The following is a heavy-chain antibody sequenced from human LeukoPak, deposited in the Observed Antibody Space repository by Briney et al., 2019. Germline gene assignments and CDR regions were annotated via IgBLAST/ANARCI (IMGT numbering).Heavy chain of an antibody. Sequence: GGSLRLSCAASGFTFSGYAMSWVRQAPGKGLEWVSSISNSGGSAYYADSVKGRFTISRDNSKNTLYLQMNSLRAEDTAVYYCANQYYYGSGSYFYYFDYWGQGTLVTVSS. CDR3: ANQYYYGSGSYFYYFDY. J-gene: IGHJ4*02. CDR1: GFTFSGYA. V-gene: IGHV3-23*01. CDR2: ISNSGGSA. D-gene: IGHD3-10*01.